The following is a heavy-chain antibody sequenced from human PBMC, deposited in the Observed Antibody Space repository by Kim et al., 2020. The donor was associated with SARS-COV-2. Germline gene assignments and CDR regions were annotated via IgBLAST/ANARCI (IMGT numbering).Heavy chain of an antibody. CDR1: GFTFSSYG. V-gene: IGHV3-30*18. Sequence: GGSLRLSCAASGFTFSSYGMHWVRQAPGKGLEWVAVISYDGSKTYYADSVKGRFTISRDNSKNTLYLQINSLRAEDTAVYYCAKASTSGSNPEFYGMDVWGQGTTVTVSS. CDR2: ISYDGSKT. J-gene: IGHJ6*02. CDR3: AKASTSGSNPEFYGMDV. D-gene: IGHD2-2*01.